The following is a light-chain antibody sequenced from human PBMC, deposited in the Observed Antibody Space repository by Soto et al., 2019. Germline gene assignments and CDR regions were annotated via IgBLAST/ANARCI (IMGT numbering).Light chain of an antibody. J-gene: IGLJ3*02. Sequence: QSVLTQPASVSGSPGQSITISCTGTSSDVGSYNLVSWYQQHPGKAPKLMIYEGSKRPSGVSNRFSGSKSGNTASLTISGLQPEDESDYYCCSYAGANTWVFGGGTKLTVL. CDR3: CSYAGANTWV. CDR1: SSDVGSYNL. CDR2: EGS. V-gene: IGLV2-23*01.